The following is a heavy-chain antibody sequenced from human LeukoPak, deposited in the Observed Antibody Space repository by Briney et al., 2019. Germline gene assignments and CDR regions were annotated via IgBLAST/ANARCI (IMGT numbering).Heavy chain of an antibody. V-gene: IGHV3-20*04. CDR3: ARWELAGRVLERLSWIAY. J-gene: IGHJ4*02. D-gene: IGHD3-3*01. CDR2: INWNGVGT. Sequence: PGGSLRLSCAASGFTFDDYGITWGRQAPRKGLERGSGINWNGVGTGYADSVKGRFTISRDNAKNSLFLQMNSLRVEDTAVYYCARWELAGRVLERLSWIAYWGQGALVTVSS. CDR1: GFTFDDYG.